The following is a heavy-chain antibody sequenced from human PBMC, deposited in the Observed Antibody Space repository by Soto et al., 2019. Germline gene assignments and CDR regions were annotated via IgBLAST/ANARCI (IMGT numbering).Heavy chain of an antibody. CDR2: IWYDGSNK. CDR1: GFTFSNYG. J-gene: IGHJ6*02. D-gene: IGHD6-25*01. V-gene: IGHV3-33*01. Sequence: QVQLVESGGGVVQPGRSLRLSCAASGFTFSNYGMHWVRQAPGKGLEWVAVIWYDGSNKYYADPVKGRFTISRDNSKNTLYLQINRLRAEDTAVYYCARDDIPGRAGAICGMGVWGQGTTDTVSS. CDR3: ARDDIPGRAGAICGMGV.